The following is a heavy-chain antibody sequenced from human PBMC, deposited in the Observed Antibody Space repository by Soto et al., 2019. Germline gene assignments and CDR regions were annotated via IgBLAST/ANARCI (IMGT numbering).Heavy chain of an antibody. CDR1: GYSFTSYW. D-gene: IGHD2-21*02. V-gene: IGHV5-51*01. Sequence: VESLKISCKGSGYSFTSYWIGWVRQMPGKGPEWMGIIYPGDSDTRCSPSFQGQVTISADKSISTAYLQWSSLKASDTAMYYCATPAGGAYCGGDCYSDWGRGTLVTVSS. CDR2: IYPGDSDT. J-gene: IGHJ4*02. CDR3: ATPAGGAYCGGDCYSD.